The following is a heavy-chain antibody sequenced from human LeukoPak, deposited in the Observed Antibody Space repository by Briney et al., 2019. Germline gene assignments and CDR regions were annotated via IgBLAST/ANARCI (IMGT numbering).Heavy chain of an antibody. CDR2: INPATGNT. Sequence: ASVKVSCKVSGYTFTDYYMHWVRQAPGQGLEWMGWINPATGNTKYSQHFQGRVAITGETSANTAYMELNSLRSEDTAVYYCAREGRSTSWFYFDYWGQGTLVTVSS. J-gene: IGHJ4*02. D-gene: IGHD6-13*01. CDR1: GYTFTDYY. CDR3: AREGRSTSWFYFDY. V-gene: IGHV1/OR15-3*02.